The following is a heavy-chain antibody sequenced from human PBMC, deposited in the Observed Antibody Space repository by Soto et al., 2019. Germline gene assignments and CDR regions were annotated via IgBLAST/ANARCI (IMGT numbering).Heavy chain of an antibody. CDR3: ARSLVFAAADYYDSSGLGGFDY. D-gene: IGHD3-22*01. V-gene: IGHV3-30-3*01. J-gene: IGHJ4*02. CDR1: GFTFSSYA. Sequence: GGSLRLSCAASGFTFSSYAMHWVRQAPGKGLEWVAVISYDGSNKYYADSVKGRFTISRDNSKNTLYLQMNSLRAEDTAVYYCARSLVFAAADYYDSSGLGGFDYWGQGTLVTVSS. CDR2: ISYDGSNK.